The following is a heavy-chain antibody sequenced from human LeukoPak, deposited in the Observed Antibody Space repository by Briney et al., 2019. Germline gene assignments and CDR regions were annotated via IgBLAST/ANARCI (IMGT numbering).Heavy chain of an antibody. J-gene: IGHJ4*02. CDR1: GGSFSGYY. CDR3: ARGGRPNYAWGSYRYSYYFDY. CDR2: INHSGST. D-gene: IGHD3-16*02. Sequence: PSETLSLTCAVYGGSFSGYYWSWIRQPPGKGLEWIGEINHSGSTNYNPSLKSRVTISVDTSKNQFSLKLSSVTAADTAGYYCARGGRPNYAWGSYRYSYYFDYWGQGTLVTVSS. V-gene: IGHV4-34*01.